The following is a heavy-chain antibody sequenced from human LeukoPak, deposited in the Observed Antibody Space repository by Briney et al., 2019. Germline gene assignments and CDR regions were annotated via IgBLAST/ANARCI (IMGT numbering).Heavy chain of an antibody. CDR3: ARDRSSYGFTDDY. J-gene: IGHJ4*02. V-gene: IGHV1-2*02. CDR2: INPNSGGT. Sequence: ASVKVSCKASGYTFTGYYIHWVRQAPGQGLEWMGWINPNSGGTNYAQKFQGRVTMTSDMSTSTVYMELSSLRSEDTAVYYCARDRSSYGFTDDYWGQGTLVTVSS. D-gene: IGHD1-26*01. CDR1: GYTFTGYY.